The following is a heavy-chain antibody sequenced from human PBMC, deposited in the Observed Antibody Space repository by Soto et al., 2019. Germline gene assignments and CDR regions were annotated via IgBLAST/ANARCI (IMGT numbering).Heavy chain of an antibody. J-gene: IGHJ6*02. V-gene: IGHV3-23*01. D-gene: IGHD3-22*01. Sequence: PGGSLRLSCAASGFTFSSYAMSWVRQAPGKGLEWVSAISGSGGSTYYADSVKGRFTISRDNSKNTLYLQMNSLRAEDTAVYYCAKDLNDSSGYSWYSYYYYYGMDVWGQGTTVTVSS. CDR3: AKDLNDSSGYSWYSYYYYYGMDV. CDR1: GFTFSSYA. CDR2: ISGSGGST.